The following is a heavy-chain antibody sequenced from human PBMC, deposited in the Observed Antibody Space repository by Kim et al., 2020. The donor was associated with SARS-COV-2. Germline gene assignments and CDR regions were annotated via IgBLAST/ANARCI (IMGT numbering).Heavy chain of an antibody. CDR3: TRHTPHPYCSSTSCYYYYGMDV. J-gene: IGHJ6*02. V-gene: IGHV3-73*01. CDR2: IRSKANSYAT. D-gene: IGHD2-2*01. CDR1: GFTFSGSA. Sequence: GGSLRLSCAASGFTFSGSAMHWVRQASGKGLEWVGRIRSKANSYATAYAASVKGRFTISRDDSKNTAYLQMNSLKTEDTAVYYCTRHTPHPYCSSTSCYYYYGMDVWGQGTTVTVSS.